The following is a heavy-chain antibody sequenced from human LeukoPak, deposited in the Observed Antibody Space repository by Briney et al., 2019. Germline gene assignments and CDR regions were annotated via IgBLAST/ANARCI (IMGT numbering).Heavy chain of an antibody. Sequence: ASVKVSCKASGYTFTSYGISWVRQAPGQGLERMGWISAYNGNTNYAQKLRGRVTMTTDTSTSTAYMELRSLRSDDTAVYYCAREVAGYDYGPPGYWGQGTLVTVSS. CDR2: ISAYNGNT. CDR3: AREVAGYDYGPPGY. J-gene: IGHJ4*02. V-gene: IGHV1-18*01. CDR1: GYTFTSYG. D-gene: IGHD5-12*01.